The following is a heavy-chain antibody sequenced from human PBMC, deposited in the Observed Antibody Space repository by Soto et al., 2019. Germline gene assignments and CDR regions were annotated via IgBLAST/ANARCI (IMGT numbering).Heavy chain of an antibody. CDR3: VTYGPYDSGMDV. D-gene: IGHD4-17*01. Sequence: KTSETLSLTCFFSVGSLTNPAYYCNWICLYPRKGLEWLGSIDYSGSTYCVPSLKSRVIISADTSKNLFSLKSRTVTAADTALYDSVTYGPYDSGMDVWGQGTSSTVSS. CDR2: IDYSGST. CDR1: VGSLTNPAYY. V-gene: IGHV4-30-4*01. J-gene: IGHJ6*02.